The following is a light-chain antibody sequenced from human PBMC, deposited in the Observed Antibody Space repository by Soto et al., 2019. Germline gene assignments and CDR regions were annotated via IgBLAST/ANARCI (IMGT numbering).Light chain of an antibody. CDR2: EVS. V-gene: IGLV2-14*01. Sequence: HSALTQPASVSGSPGQSITISCTGISSDVGGYNFVSWYQHPPGKAPKLMIYEVSNRPSGVSNRFSGSKSDNTASLTISGLQTEDEADYYCSSYTSSSTYVFGTGTKVTVL. J-gene: IGLJ1*01. CDR3: SSYTSSSTYV. CDR1: SSDVGGYNF.